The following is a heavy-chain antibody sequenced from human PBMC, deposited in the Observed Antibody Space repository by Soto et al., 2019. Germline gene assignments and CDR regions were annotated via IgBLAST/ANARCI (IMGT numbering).Heavy chain of an antibody. Sequence: SETLSLTCTVSGASISSGTYYWSWIRQPPGKGLEWIGYIYYSGSTYYNPSLKSRVTISVDTSKNQFSLKLSSVTAADTAVYYCARVEGYLDYWGQGTLVTVSS. CDR2: IYYSGST. J-gene: IGHJ4*02. CDR1: GASISSGTYY. V-gene: IGHV4-30-4*08. CDR3: ARVEGYLDY.